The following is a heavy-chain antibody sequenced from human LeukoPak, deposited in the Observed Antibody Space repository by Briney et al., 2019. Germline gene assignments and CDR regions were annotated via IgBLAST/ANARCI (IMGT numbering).Heavy chain of an antibody. V-gene: IGHV3-15*05. CDR1: GFTFSNAW. CDR3: TTDSYCSTTTCYASSNYYYGLDA. D-gene: IGHD2-2*01. CDR2: IYRNADGGTT. J-gene: IGHJ6*02. Sequence: GGSLRLSCAASGFTFSNAWMTWVRQAPGKGLEWVGRIYRNADGGTTDYAAPVKGRFTISSDDSKNTLYLQIDSLKPEDTAVYYCTTDSYCSTTTCYASSNYYYGLDAWGQGTSVTVSS.